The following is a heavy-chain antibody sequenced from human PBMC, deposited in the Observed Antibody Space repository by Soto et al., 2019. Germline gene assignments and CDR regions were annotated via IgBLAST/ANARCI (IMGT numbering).Heavy chain of an antibody. CDR3: ARGSGYYYWDDY. CDR1: GYTFTSYA. V-gene: IGHV1-3*05. CDR2: INAGNGNT. Sequence: QVQLVQSGAEEKKPGASVKVSCKASGYTFTSYAMHWVRQAPGQRLEWMGWINAGNGNTKYSQKFQGRVTINRDTYASTDYKELSSLRSEDTAVYYCARGSGYYYWDDYWGQGTLVTVSS. D-gene: IGHD3-22*01. J-gene: IGHJ4*02.